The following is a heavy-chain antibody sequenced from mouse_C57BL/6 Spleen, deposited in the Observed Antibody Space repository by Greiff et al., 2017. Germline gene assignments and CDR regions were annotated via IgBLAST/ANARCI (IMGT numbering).Heavy chain of an antibody. V-gene: IGHV1-15*01. CDR2: IDPETGGT. Sequence: VQLVESGAELVRPGASVTLSCKASGYTFTDYEMHWVKQTPVHGLEWIGAIDPETGGTAYNQKFKGKAILTADKSSSTAYMELRSLTSEDSAVYYCTRRGNWDGFAYWGQGTLVTVSA. CDR3: TRRGNWDGFAY. D-gene: IGHD4-1*01. J-gene: IGHJ3*01. CDR1: GYTFTDYE.